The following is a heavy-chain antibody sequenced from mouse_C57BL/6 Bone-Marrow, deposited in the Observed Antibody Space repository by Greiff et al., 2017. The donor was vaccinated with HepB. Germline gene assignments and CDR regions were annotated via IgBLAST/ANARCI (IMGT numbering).Heavy chain of an antibody. V-gene: IGHV1-54*01. Sequence: QVQLQQSGAELVRPGTSVKVSCKASGYAFTNYLIEWVKQRPGQGLEWIGVINPGSGGTNYNEKFKGTATLTADKSSSTAYMQLSSLTSEDSAVYCCARTLYYYGSSRFAYWGQGTLVTVSA. J-gene: IGHJ3*01. CDR3: ARTLYYYGSSRFAY. D-gene: IGHD1-1*01. CDR2: INPGSGGT. CDR1: GYAFTNYL.